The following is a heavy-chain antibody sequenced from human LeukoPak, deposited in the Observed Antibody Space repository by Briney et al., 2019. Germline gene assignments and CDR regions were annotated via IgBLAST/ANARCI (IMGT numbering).Heavy chain of an antibody. CDR3: ASDYHDSSGPMDV. CDR2: IYSGGST. V-gene: IGHV3-53*04. J-gene: IGHJ6*02. D-gene: IGHD3-22*01. Sequence: GGSLRLSCAASGFTVSSNYMSWVRQAPGKGLEWVSVIYSGGSTYYADSVKGRFTISRHNSKNTLHLQMNSLRAEDTAVYYCASDYHDSSGPMDVWGQGTTVTVSS. CDR1: GFTVSSNY.